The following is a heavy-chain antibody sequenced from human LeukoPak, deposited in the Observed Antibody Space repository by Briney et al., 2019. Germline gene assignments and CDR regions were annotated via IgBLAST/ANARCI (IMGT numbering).Heavy chain of an antibody. J-gene: IGHJ3*02. V-gene: IGHV3-66*01. D-gene: IGHD6-19*01. CDR1: GFTVSSNY. CDR3: ARYLTGWSSAFDI. Sequence: GGSLRLSCAASGFTVSSNYMSWVRQAPGKGLERVSVIYSGGSIYYADSVKGRFTISRDNSKNTLYLQMNSLRAEDTAVYYCARYLTGWSSAFDIWGQGTMVTVSS. CDR2: IYSGGSI.